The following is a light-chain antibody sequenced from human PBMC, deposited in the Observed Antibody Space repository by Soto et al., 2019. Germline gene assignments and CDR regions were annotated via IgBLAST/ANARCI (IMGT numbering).Light chain of an antibody. CDR3: QQYGSSGT. CDR2: GAS. V-gene: IGKV3-20*01. CDR1: QSVSNNY. J-gene: IGKJ1*01. Sequence: EIVLTQSPGTLSLSPGERATLSCRASQSVSNNYLAWCQQKPAQAPRLLIYGASNSATSTPDRCSGSCSGTDFTLTISRLEPEYFAVYYCQQYGSSGTFGQGTKVDIK.